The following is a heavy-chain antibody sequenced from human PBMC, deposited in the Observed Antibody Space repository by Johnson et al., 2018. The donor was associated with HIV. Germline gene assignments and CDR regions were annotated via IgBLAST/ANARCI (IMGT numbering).Heavy chain of an antibody. Sequence: VQVVESGGGVVQPGGSLRLSCAASGFTFSSYGMHWVRQAPGKGLEWLAFIRYDGSNTDYVDSVKGRFTISRDNAKNSLYLQMNSLRAEDTAVYYCAKYRLLAVADHGGDAFDIWGQGTMVTVSS. CDR1: GFTFSSYG. V-gene: IGHV3-30*02. D-gene: IGHD6-19*01. J-gene: IGHJ3*02. CDR2: IRYDGSNT. CDR3: AKYRLLAVADHGGDAFDI.